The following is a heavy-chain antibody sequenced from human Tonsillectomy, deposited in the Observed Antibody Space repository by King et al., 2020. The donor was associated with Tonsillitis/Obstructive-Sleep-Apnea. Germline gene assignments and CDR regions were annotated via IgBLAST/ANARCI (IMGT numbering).Heavy chain of an antibody. CDR1: GFTFSSYA. Sequence: VQLVESGGGLVQPGGSLRPSCAASGFTFSSYAMSWVRQAPGKGLEWVSGISGSGGSTDYADSVQGRFTISRDNFKNTLYLQMNNLRAEDTAVYYCAKDPPRGGVTGGRAFEIWGQGTMVTVSS. CDR3: AKDPPRGGVTGGRAFEI. J-gene: IGHJ3*02. D-gene: IGHD3-16*01. CDR2: ISGSGGST. V-gene: IGHV3-23*04.